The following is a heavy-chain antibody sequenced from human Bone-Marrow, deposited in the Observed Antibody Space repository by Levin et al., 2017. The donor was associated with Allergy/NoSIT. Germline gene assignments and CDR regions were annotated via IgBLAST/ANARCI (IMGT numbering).Heavy chain of an antibody. J-gene: IGHJ6*02. Sequence: GGSLRLSCAASGFTFSSYGMHWVRQAPGKGLEWVAIIWYDGSNKYYADSVKGRFTISRDNSKNTLYLQMNSLRAEDTAVYYCARDGHYSNYEYCMDVWGQGTTVTVSS. CDR2: IWYDGSNK. CDR3: ARDGHYSNYEYCMDV. D-gene: IGHD4-11*01. V-gene: IGHV3-33*01. CDR1: GFTFSSYG.